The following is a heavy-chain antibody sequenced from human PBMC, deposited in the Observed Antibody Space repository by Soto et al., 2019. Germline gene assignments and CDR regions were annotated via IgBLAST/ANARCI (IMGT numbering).Heavy chain of an antibody. Sequence: PVGSLRLSCAASGFTISSYAMSWVRQAPGKGLEWVSAISDRGDTTHYADSVKGRFTISRDTSKNTLYLQMNTLRAEDTAVYYCAKDKPGTTSFDYWGQGTLVNVSS. CDR1: GFTISSYA. D-gene: IGHD1-1*01. CDR3: AKDKPGTTSFDY. V-gene: IGHV3-23*01. CDR2: ISDRGDTT. J-gene: IGHJ4*02.